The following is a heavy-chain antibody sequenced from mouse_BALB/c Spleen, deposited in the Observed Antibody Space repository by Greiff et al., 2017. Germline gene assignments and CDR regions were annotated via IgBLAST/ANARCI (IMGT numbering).Heavy chain of an antibody. Sequence: EVQLQQSGPELVKPGASVKISCKASGYAFTDYNMHWVKQSHGKSLEWIGYIYPYNGGTGYNQKFKSKATLTVDNSSSAAYMELRSLTSEDSAVYYCARSRYDAMDYWGQGTSVTVSS. CDR1: GYAFTDYN. J-gene: IGHJ4*01. D-gene: IGHD3-3*01. CDR2: IYPYNGGT. CDR3: ARSRYDAMDY. V-gene: IGHV1S29*02.